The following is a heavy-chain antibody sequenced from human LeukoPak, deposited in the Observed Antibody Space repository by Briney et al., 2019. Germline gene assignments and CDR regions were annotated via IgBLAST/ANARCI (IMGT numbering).Heavy chain of an antibody. Sequence: GGSLRLSCAASGFTFSSYAMSRVRQAPGKGLGWVSTISGSGGSTYYADSVKGRFTISRDNSKNTLYLQMNSLGAEDTAVYYCATNAGPGPDDAFDIWGQGTMVTVSS. J-gene: IGHJ3*02. CDR1: GFTFSSYA. V-gene: IGHV3-23*01. CDR2: ISGSGGST. CDR3: ATNAGPGPDDAFDI.